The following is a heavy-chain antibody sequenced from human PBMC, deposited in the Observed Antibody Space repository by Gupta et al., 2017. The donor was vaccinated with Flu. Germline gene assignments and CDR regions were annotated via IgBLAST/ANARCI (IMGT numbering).Heavy chain of an antibody. D-gene: IGHD5-18*01. CDR2: ISLDGGNK. J-gene: IGHJ4*02. V-gene: IGHV3-30*18. Sequence: VQLVDSGGGVVQSGRSLRLSCAASGFIFSSNGLPWVRQSTGKGLEWVADISLDGGNKYYSDSVKGRFTISRDNSKNTLYLQMNSVRDEDSAVYYCAKDPGGYSYGYFDYWGQGTLVTVSS. CDR1: GFIFSSNG. CDR3: AKDPGGYSYGYFDY.